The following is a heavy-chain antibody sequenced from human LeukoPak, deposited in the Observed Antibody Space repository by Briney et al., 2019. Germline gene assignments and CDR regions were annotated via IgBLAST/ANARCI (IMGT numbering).Heavy chain of an antibody. D-gene: IGHD2-2*01. V-gene: IGHV3-48*01. CDR2: ISSSSSTI. CDR3: ARGAAIRAFDY. J-gene: IGHJ4*02. Sequence: GGSLRLSCAASGFTFSSYSMNWVRQAPGKGLEWVSYISSSSSTIYYADSVKGRFTISRDNAKNSLYLQMNSLRAEDTAVYYCARGAAIRAFDYWGQGTLVTVSS. CDR1: GFTFSSYS.